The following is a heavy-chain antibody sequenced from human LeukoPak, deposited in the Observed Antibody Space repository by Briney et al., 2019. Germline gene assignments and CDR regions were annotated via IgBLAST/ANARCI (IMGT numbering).Heavy chain of an antibody. CDR2: ISAYNGNT. V-gene: IGHV1-18*01. CDR1: GYTFTSYG. CDR3: ARSRHCSSTSCYPGHAFDI. J-gene: IGHJ3*02. D-gene: IGHD2-2*01. Sequence: AASVKVSCKASGYTFTSYGISWVRQAPGQGLEWMGWISAYNGNTNYAQKLQGRVTMTTDTSTSTAYMELRSLRSDDTAVYYCARSRHCSSTSCYPGHAFDIWGQGTMVTVSS.